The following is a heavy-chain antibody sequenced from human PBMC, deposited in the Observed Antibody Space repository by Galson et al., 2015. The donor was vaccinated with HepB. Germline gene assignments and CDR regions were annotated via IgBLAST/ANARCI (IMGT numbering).Heavy chain of an antibody. CDR3: ASLYAHWSGYRWVPTHIDY. D-gene: IGHD3-3*01. V-gene: IGHV4-59*08. CDR1: GGSISSYY. Sequence: LSLTCTVSGGSISSYYWSWIRQPPGKGLEWIGYIYYSGSTNYNPSLKSRVTISVDTSKNQFSLKLSSVTAADTAVYYCASLYAHWSGYRWVPTHIDYWGQGTLVTVSS. CDR2: IYYSGST. J-gene: IGHJ4*02.